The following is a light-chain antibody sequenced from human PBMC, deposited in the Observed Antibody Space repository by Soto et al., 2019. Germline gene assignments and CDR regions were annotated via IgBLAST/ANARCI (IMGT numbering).Light chain of an antibody. CDR2: GAS. Sequence: EIVLTQSPGTLSLSQGERATLSCRASQSINKRYLAWYQQKPGQAPRLLIYGASSRATGIPDRFSGSGSGTDFTLTISRLEPEDFAVYYCQQFGSSPGFTFGPGTKVDMK. CDR3: QQFGSSPGFT. CDR1: QSINKRY. V-gene: IGKV3-20*01. J-gene: IGKJ3*01.